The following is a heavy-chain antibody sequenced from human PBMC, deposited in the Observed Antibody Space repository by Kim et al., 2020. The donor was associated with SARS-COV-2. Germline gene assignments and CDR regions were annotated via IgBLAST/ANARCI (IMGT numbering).Heavy chain of an antibody. CDR3: ARGWDLSGEVDTAMVTDYYYYGMDV. CDR1: GDSVSSNSAA. J-gene: IGHJ6*02. Sequence: SQTLSLTCAISGDSVSSNSAAWNWIRQSPSRGLEWLGRTYYRSKWYNDYAVSVKSRITINPDTSKNQFSLQLNSVTPEDTAVYYCARGWDLSGEVDTAMVTDYYYYGMDVWGQGTTVTVSS. CDR2: TYYRSKWYN. D-gene: IGHD5-18*01. V-gene: IGHV6-1*01.